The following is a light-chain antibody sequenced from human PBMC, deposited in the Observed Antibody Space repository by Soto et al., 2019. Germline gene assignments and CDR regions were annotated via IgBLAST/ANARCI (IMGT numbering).Light chain of an antibody. V-gene: IGKV1-5*01. CDR3: QQYNSYSPWT. Sequence: DLQTTQSPSTMSESVLARLTNTCRSSQSISSWLAWYQQKPGKAPKLLIYDASSLESGVPSRFSGSGSGTEFTLTISSLQPDDLATYYCQQYNSYSPWTVGQGTKVDIK. J-gene: IGKJ1*01. CDR2: DAS. CDR1: QSISSW.